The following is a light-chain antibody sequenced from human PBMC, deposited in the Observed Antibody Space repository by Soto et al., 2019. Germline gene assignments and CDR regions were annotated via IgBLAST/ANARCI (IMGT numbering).Light chain of an antibody. Sequence: DLPMTQSPSSLSASVGDRVTITCRASQSISSSLNWYQQQPGKAPKLLIYGASSLQSGVPSRFSGSGSGTDFTLSISSLQPEDFAIYYCQQRDSTPLTFGGGTKLEIK. V-gene: IGKV1-39*01. CDR1: QSISSS. CDR3: QQRDSTPLT. J-gene: IGKJ4*01. CDR2: GAS.